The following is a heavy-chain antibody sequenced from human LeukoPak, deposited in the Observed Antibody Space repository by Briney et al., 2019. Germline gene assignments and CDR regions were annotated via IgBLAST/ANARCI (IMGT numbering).Heavy chain of an antibody. CDR2: IYYSGST. J-gene: IGHJ4*02. CDR1: GGSISSYY. CDR3: AGFGGDYYDSSGYYQRLYHFDY. Sequence: SETLSLTCTVSGGSISSYYWSWIRQPPGKGLEWIGYIYYSGSTNYNPSLKSRVTISVDTSKNQFSLKLSSMTAADTAVYYCAGFGGDYYDSSGYYQRLYHFDYWGQGTLVTVSS. D-gene: IGHD3-22*01. V-gene: IGHV4-59*01.